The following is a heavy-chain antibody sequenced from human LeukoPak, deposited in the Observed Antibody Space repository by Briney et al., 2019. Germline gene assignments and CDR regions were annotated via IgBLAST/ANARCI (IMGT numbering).Heavy chain of an antibody. D-gene: IGHD6-19*01. CDR2: SNRNSGDT. CDR3: ATAPCGWYMGEDYFQH. Sequence: VASVKASCKAGEYTLTRHHIHWVRQAPGQGLVWVGRSNRNSGDTNYAQKFRGRVSMTWDRSITTAYMELTSLRSDDTAVYYCATAPCGWYMGEDYFQHWGQGTLVSVSS. J-gene: IGHJ1*01. V-gene: IGHV1-2*06. CDR1: EYTLTRHH.